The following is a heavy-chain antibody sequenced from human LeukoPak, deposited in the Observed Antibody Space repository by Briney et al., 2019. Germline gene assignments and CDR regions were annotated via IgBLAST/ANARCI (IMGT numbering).Heavy chain of an antibody. D-gene: IGHD5-18*01. Sequence: GRSLRLSCAASGFTFDDYAMHWVRQAPGKGLEWVSGISWNSGSIGYADSVKGRFTISRDNAKNSLYLQMNSLRAEDTALYYCAKDRFAGGYSYGPIDYWGQGTLVTVSS. CDR2: ISWNSGSI. CDR1: GFTFDDYA. CDR3: AKDRFAGGYSYGPIDY. V-gene: IGHV3-9*01. J-gene: IGHJ4*02.